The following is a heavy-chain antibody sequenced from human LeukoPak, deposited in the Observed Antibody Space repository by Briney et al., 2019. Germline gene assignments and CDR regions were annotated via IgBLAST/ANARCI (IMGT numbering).Heavy chain of an antibody. CDR2: INPSGGST. CDR3: ARAAHYGSGTPGWFDP. J-gene: IGHJ5*02. Sequence: ASVKVSCKASGYTFTSYYMHWVRQAPGQGLEWMGIINPSGGSTSYAQKFQGRVTMTRDTSTSTVYMELSSLRSEDTAVYYCARAAHYGSGTPGWFDPWGQGTLVTVSS. V-gene: IGHV1-46*01. CDR1: GYTFTSYY. D-gene: IGHD3-10*01.